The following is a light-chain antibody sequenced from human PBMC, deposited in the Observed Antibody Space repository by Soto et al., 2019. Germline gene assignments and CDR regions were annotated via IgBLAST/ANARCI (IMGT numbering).Light chain of an antibody. J-gene: IGKJ1*01. V-gene: IGKV3-15*01. CDR3: QQYYNWPRT. CDR2: GAS. Sequence: EIAMTQSPATLSVSPGERATLSCRASQSVSSNLAWYQQKPGQAPRLLIYGASPRATGIPDRFSGSGSGTEFTLSISILQSEDFAFYYCQQYYNWPRTFGQGTKVDI. CDR1: QSVSSN.